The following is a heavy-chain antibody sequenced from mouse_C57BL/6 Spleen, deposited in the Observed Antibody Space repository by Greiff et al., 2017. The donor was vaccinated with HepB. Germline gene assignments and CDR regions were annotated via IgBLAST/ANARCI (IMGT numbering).Heavy chain of an antibody. V-gene: IGHV1-72*01. CDR2: IDPNSGGT. Sequence: VQLQQPGAELVKPGASVKLSCKASGYTFTSYWMHWVKQRPGRGLEWIGRIDPNSGGTKYNEKFKSKATLTVDKPSSTAYMQLSSLTSEDSAVYYCARFDYYGSSYVDYYAMDYWGQGTSVTVSS. CDR1: GYTFTSYW. CDR3: ARFDYYGSSYVDYYAMDY. J-gene: IGHJ4*01. D-gene: IGHD1-1*01.